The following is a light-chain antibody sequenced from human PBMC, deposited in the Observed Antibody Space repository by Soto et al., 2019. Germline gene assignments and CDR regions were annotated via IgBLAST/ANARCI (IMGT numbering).Light chain of an antibody. CDR1: QSVSSY. CDR3: QQRSNWPRT. V-gene: IGKV3-11*01. J-gene: IGKJ1*01. Sequence: MLLTQSPATLSLSPGERATLSCRASQSVSSYLAWYQQKPGQAPRLLIYDASNRATGIPARFSGSGSGTDFTLTISSLEPEDFAFYYCQQRSNWPRTFGQGTKVDIK. CDR2: DAS.